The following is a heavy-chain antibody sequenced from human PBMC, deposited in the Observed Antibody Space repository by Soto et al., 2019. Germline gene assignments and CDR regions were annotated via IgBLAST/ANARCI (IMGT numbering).Heavy chain of an antibody. V-gene: IGHV4-34*01. D-gene: IGHD3-10*01. CDR2: INHSGKT. J-gene: IGHJ4*02. CDR1: GGSFSDYW. Sequence: SETLSLTCAVYGGSFSDYWWSWIRQPPGKGLEWIGEINHSGKTNSSPSLKSRVTISVDTSRNQFSLKLRSVTAADTAVYYCARSGHLFDYWGQGISVTVSS. CDR3: ARSGHLFDY.